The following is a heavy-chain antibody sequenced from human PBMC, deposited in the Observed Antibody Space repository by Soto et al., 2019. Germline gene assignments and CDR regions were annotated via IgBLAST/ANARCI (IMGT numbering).Heavy chain of an antibody. V-gene: IGHV4-31*03. D-gene: IGHD2-15*01. CDR1: GGSISSGGYS. CDR2: IHHSGST. CDR3: AKTVVAATNWFDP. J-gene: IGHJ5*02. Sequence: QVQLQESGPGLVKPSQTLSLTCTVSGGSISSGGYSWTWIRQPPGEGLEWIGHIHHSGSTYYNPSLKSRLTISIDASKNQFSLNLSSVTVADTGVYYCAKTVVAATNWFDPWGQGTLVTVSS.